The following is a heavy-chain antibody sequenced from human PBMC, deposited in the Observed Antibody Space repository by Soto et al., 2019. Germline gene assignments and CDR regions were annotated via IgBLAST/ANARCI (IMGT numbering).Heavy chain of an antibody. J-gene: IGHJ6*02. D-gene: IGHD5-12*01. CDR3: ARGAEVATHYYYYGMDV. CDR2: IWYDGSNK. V-gene: IGHV3-33*01. Sequence: GGSLRLSCAASGFTFSSYGMHWVRQAPGKGLEWVAVIWYDGSNKYYADSGKGRFTISGDNSKNTLYLQMNSLGAEDTAVYYWARGAEVATHYYYYGMDVWGQGTTVTVSS. CDR1: GFTFSSYG.